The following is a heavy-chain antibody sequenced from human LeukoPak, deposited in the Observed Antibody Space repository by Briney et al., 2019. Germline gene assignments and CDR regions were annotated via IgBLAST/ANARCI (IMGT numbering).Heavy chain of an antibody. Sequence: GGSLRLSCAASGFTFSSYWMSWVRQAPGKGLEWVANIKQDGSEKYYVDSVKGRFTISRDNAKNSLYLQMNSLRAEDTAVYYCAREGLRYFDWLLSRFDYWGQGTLVTVSS. CDR1: GFTFSSYW. CDR2: IKQDGSEK. D-gene: IGHD3-9*01. CDR3: AREGLRYFDWLLSRFDY. V-gene: IGHV3-7*01. J-gene: IGHJ4*02.